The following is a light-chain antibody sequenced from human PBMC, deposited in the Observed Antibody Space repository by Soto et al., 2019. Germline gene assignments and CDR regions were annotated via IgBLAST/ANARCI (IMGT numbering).Light chain of an antibody. Sequence: QSVLTQPPSVSGAPGQRVTISCTGSSSNIGAGYDVHWYQQLPGTAPKLLIYANSNRPSGVPDRFSGSKSGTSAFLAITGLQAEDEADYYCQSYDTSLSGSVFGGGTKVTVL. V-gene: IGLV1-40*01. CDR1: SSNIGAGYD. CDR3: QSYDTSLSGSV. J-gene: IGLJ2*01. CDR2: ANS.